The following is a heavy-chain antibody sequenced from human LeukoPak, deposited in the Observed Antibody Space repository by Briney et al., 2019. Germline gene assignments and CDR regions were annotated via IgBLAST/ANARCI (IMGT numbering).Heavy chain of an antibody. J-gene: IGHJ6*04. D-gene: IGHD3-10*02. CDR3: AELGITMIGGV. V-gene: IGHV3-20*03. CDR2: INWNGGST. CDR1: VFTFRSYG. Sequence: GGSLRLSYAASVFTFRSYGMSWVRQAPGKGLEWVSGINWNGGSTGYADSVKGRFTISRDNAKNSLYLQMNSLRAEDTAVYYCAELGITMIGGVWGKGTTVTISS.